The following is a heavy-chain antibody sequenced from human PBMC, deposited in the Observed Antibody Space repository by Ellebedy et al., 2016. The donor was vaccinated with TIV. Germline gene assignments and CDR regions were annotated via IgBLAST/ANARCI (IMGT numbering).Heavy chain of an antibody. D-gene: IGHD4/OR15-4a*01. V-gene: IGHV3-7*05. CDR2: MKEDGSQT. CDR1: GFTFSSYW. J-gene: IGHJ3*01. CDR3: AKDDDSGAFHV. Sequence: GESLKISXAASGFTFSSYWMAWVRHVPGRGLEWVANMKEDGSQTYYVDSLRGRFSISRDNSKNTLSLQMNSLRVEDTATYYCAKDDDSGAFHVWGQGTMVTVAS.